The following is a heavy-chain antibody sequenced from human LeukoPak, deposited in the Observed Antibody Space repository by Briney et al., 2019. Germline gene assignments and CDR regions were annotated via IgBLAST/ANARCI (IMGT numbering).Heavy chain of an antibody. CDR3: ARHSLTMVFDY. D-gene: IGHD3-10*01. V-gene: IGHV4-59*08. J-gene: IGHJ4*02. Sequence: SETLSLTCTVSGGSISSYYWSWIRQPPGKGLEWIGYIYYSGSTNYNPSLKSRVTISVDTSKNQSSLKLSSVTAAVTAVYYCARHSLTMVFDYWGQGTLVTVSS. CDR2: IYYSGST. CDR1: GGSISSYY.